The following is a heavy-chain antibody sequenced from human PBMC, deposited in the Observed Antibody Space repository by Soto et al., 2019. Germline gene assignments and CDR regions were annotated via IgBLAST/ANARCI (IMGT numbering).Heavy chain of an antibody. V-gene: IGHV5-51*01. CDR2: IYPGDSDI. Sequence: XESLNISWKGSGYSFASYWIGWVRQMPGKGLEWMAIIYPGDSDIRYSPSFQGQVTISADKSISAAYLQWSSLKASDTAMYYCARQPSNGQWFLWGQGTTVTVSS. CDR3: ARQPSNGQWFL. J-gene: IGHJ6*02. D-gene: IGHD3-22*01. CDR1: GYSFASYW.